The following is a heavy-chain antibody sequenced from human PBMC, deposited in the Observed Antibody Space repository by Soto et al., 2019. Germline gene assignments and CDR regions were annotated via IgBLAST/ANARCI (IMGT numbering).Heavy chain of an antibody. CDR2: ISSSGGIT. V-gene: IGHV3-48*04. Sequence: PGGSLRLSCAASGFTFSSYGMHWVRQAPGKGLECVSYISSSGGITYYADSVKGRFTISRDNAKNSLYLQMNSLRAEDTAVYYCARLGGDSYGFVVLTNYFDYWGQGTLVTVSS. CDR3: ARLGGDSYGFVVLTNYFDY. CDR1: GFTFSSYG. D-gene: IGHD5-18*01. J-gene: IGHJ4*02.